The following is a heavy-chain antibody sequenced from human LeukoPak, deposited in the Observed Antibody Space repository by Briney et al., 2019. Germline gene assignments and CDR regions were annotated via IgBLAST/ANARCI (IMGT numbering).Heavy chain of an antibody. CDR1: GYTFTGYY. D-gene: IGHD2-15*01. J-gene: IGHJ4*02. Sequence: ASVKVSCKASGYTFTGYYVHWVRQAPGQGLEWMGIINPSGGSTSYAQKFQGRVTMTRDMSTSTVYMDLSSLRSEDTAVYFCAREGYCSGVNCYSFEFWGQGSLVTVSS. CDR3: AREGYCSGVNCYSFEF. V-gene: IGHV1-46*01. CDR2: INPSGGST.